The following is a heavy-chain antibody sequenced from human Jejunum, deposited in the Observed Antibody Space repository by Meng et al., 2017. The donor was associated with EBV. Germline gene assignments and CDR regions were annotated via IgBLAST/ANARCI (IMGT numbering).Heavy chain of an antibody. CDR3: AHKGSGSYPLDY. CDR1: GFSLTTNGVG. V-gene: IGHV2-5*02. Sequence: QLTLKESGPTLVKPKQTLTLTCTFSGFSLTTNGVGVGWIRQPPGKALEWLAVIYWDDSRLYSPSLNSRLTITKDTSKSQVVLTMTDMDPVDTATYYCAHKGSGSYPLDYWGQGTLVTVSS. CDR2: IYWDDSR. J-gene: IGHJ4*02. D-gene: IGHD1-26*01.